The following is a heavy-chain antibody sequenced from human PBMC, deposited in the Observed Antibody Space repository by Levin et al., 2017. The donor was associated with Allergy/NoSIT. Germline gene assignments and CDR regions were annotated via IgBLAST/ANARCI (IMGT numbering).Heavy chain of an antibody. CDR1: GYTFTGYY. J-gene: IGHJ5*02. V-gene: IGHV1-2*02. Sequence: GESLKISCKASGYTFTGYYMHWVRQAPGQGLEWMGWINPNSGGTNYAQKFQGRVTMTRDTSISTAYMELSRLRSDDTAVYYCARSRYCSSTSCYSWFDPWGQGTLVTVSS. CDR2: INPNSGGT. D-gene: IGHD2-2*01. CDR3: ARSRYCSSTSCYSWFDP.